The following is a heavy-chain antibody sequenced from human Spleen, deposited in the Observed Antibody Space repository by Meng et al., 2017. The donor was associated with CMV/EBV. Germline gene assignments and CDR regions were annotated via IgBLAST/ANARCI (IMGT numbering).Heavy chain of an antibody. D-gene: IGHD2-2*01. V-gene: IGHV5-51*01. CDR2: IYPGDSDT. CDR1: GYSFTSYW. J-gene: IGHJ4*02. Sequence: GESLKISCKGSGYSFTSYWIGWVRQMPGKGLEWMGIIYPGDSDTRYSPSFPGQVTISADKSISTAYLQWSSLKASDTAMYYCARQKDIVVVPAAALDYWGQGTLVTVSS. CDR3: ARQKDIVVVPAAALDY.